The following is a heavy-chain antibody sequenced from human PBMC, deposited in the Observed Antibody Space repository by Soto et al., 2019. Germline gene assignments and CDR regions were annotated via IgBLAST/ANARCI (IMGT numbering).Heavy chain of an antibody. D-gene: IGHD5-18*01. V-gene: IGHV1-69*13. CDR2: IIPIFGTA. J-gene: IGHJ4*02. CDR1: GGTFSSYA. CDR3: ARESKVDSYGPEHFDY. Sequence: GASVKVSCKASGGTFSSYASSWVRQAPGQGLEWMGGIIPIFGTANYAQKFQGRVTITADESTSTAYMELSSPRSEDTAVYYCARESKVDSYGPEHFDYWGQGTLVTVSS.